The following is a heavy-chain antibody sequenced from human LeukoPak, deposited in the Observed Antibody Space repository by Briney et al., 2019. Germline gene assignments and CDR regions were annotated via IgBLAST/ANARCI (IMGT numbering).Heavy chain of an antibody. CDR2: INHSGST. D-gene: IGHD3-10*01. V-gene: IGHV4-34*01. CDR3: ARGCRLLWFGGLLSKYYFDY. CDR1: GGSFSGYY. Sequence: SETLSLTCAVYGGSFSGYYWGWIRQPPGKGLEWIGEINHSGSTNYNPSLKSRVTISVDKSKNQFSLKLSSVTAADTAVYYCARGCRLLWFGGLLSKYYFDYWGQGTLVTVSS. J-gene: IGHJ4*02.